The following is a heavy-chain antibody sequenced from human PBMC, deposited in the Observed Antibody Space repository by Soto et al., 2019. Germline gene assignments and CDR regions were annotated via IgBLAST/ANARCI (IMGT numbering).Heavy chain of an antibody. CDR1: GGSFSGYY. CDR3: ARGWGRIFDY. D-gene: IGHD7-27*01. J-gene: IGHJ4*02. CDR2: INHSGST. Sequence: QVQLQQWGAGLLKPSETLSLTCAVYGGSFSGYYWNWIRQPPGKGLEWIGEINHSGSTNYNPYLKRRVTLSVDTSKKQFSLKLSSVAAADTAVYYFARGWGRIFDYWGQGTLVTVSS. V-gene: IGHV4-34*01.